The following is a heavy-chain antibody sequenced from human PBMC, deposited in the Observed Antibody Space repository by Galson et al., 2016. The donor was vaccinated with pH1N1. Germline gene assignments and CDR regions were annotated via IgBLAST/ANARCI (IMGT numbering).Heavy chain of an antibody. CDR2: INPSSGGT. Sequence: SVKVSCKASGYIFTYHYVHWVRQAPGQGLEWMGWINPSSGGTKYAQNFQGRVTVTRDTSISTTYMEMRRLRADDTALYYCITGIIETTNAFDLWDQGTMVTVSS. CDR1: GYIFTYHY. J-gene: IGHJ3*01. V-gene: IGHV1-2*02. D-gene: IGHD1-7*01. CDR3: ITGIIETTNAFDL.